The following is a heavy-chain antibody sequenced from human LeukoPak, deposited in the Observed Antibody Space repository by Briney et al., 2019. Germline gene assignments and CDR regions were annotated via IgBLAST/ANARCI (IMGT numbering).Heavy chain of an antibody. CDR1: GFTVSSNY. Sequence: PGGSLRLSCAASGFTVSSNYMSWVRQAPGKGLEWVSVIYSGGSTYYADSVKGRFAISRDNSKNTLYLQMNSLRAEDTAVYYCARASPLRYFDWVDAFDIWGQGTMVTVSS. V-gene: IGHV3-53*01. CDR3: ARASPLRYFDWVDAFDI. D-gene: IGHD3-9*01. CDR2: IYSGGST. J-gene: IGHJ3*02.